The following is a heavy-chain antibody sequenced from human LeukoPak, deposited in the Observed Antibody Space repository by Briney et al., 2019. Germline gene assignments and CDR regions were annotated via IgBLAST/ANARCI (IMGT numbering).Heavy chain of an antibody. J-gene: IGHJ5*02. V-gene: IGHV3-43*01. D-gene: IGHD1-14*01. Sequence: TGGSLRLSCAASGFTFNDYTMHWVRQAPGKGLEWVSLISWDGSTTYYADSVKGRFTISRDNSKNTLYLQMNSLRAEDTAVYYCARDFRGNKPNWFDPWGQGTLVTVSS. CDR3: ARDFRGNKPNWFDP. CDR2: ISWDGSTT. CDR1: GFTFNDYT.